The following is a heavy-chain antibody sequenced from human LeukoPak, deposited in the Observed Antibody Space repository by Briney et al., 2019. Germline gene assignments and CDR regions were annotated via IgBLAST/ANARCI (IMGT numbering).Heavy chain of an antibody. CDR1: GFTFSSYS. Sequence: PGGSLRLSCAASGFTFSSYSMNWVRQAPGKGLEWVSSISSSSSYIYYADSVKGRFTISRDNAKNSLYLQMNSLRAEDTALYYCAKDRKGIAVPGTLDYWGQGTLVTVSP. CDR3: AKDRKGIAVPGTLDY. V-gene: IGHV3-21*04. CDR2: ISSSSSYI. D-gene: IGHD6-13*01. J-gene: IGHJ4*02.